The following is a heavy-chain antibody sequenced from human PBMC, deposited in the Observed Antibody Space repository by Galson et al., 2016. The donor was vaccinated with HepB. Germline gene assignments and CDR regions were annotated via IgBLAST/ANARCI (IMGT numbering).Heavy chain of an antibody. D-gene: IGHD5-18*01. Sequence: PALVKPTQTLTLTCTFAGFSRSTRGVGVAWIRQPPGKALNWLALIYWDDDKRYSPSLKSSLTITKDTSKNQVVLTLTNMDPVDTASYYGARRLAYSYGSCFDFWGQGTPVTVSS. CDR3: ARRLAYSYGSCFDF. J-gene: IGHJ4*02. CDR2: IYWDDDK. CDR1: GFSRSTRGVG. V-gene: IGHV2-5*02.